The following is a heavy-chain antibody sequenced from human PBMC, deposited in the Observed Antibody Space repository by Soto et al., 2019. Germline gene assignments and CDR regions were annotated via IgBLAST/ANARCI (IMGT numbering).Heavy chain of an antibody. CDR2: ISAYNGNT. Sequence: ASVKVSCKASGYTFTSYGISWVRQAPGQGLEWMGWISAYNGNTNYAQKLQGRVTMTTDTSTSTAYMELRSLRSDDTAVYYCARDHCSSTSCYTAVDYWGQGTLVTVSS. J-gene: IGHJ4*02. V-gene: IGHV1-18*04. CDR1: GYTFTSYG. CDR3: ARDHCSSTSCYTAVDY. D-gene: IGHD2-2*02.